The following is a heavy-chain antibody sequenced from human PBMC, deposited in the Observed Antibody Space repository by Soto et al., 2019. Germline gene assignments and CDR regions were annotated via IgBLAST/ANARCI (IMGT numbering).Heavy chain of an antibody. V-gene: IGHV3-9*01. Sequence: LRLSCAASGFTFDDYAMHWVRQAPGKGLEWVSGINWNSGSIGYADSVKGRFTISRDNAKNSLYLQMNSLRTEDTALYYCAKGYNYDRSGNPDYWGQGTLVTVSS. CDR3: AKGYNYDRSGNPDY. CDR2: INWNSGSI. CDR1: GFTFDDYA. J-gene: IGHJ4*02. D-gene: IGHD3-22*01.